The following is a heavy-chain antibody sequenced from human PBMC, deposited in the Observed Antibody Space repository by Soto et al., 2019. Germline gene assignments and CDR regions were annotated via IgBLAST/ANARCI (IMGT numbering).Heavy chain of an antibody. CDR3: ARVRIAAAGQFYYHYYGMDV. CDR1: GFTFSSYV. CDR2: IWYDGSNK. V-gene: IGHV3-33*01. J-gene: IGHJ6*02. D-gene: IGHD6-13*01. Sequence: GGSLRLSCAASGFTFSSYVMHWVRQAPGKGLEWVADIWYDGSNKYYADSVKGRFTISRDNSKNTLYLQMNSLRAEDTAVYYCARVRIAAAGQFYYHYYGMDVWGQGTTVTVSS.